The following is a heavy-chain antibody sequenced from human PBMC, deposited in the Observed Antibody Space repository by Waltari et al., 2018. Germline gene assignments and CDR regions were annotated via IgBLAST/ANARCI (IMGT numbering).Heavy chain of an antibody. J-gene: IGHJ4*02. Sequence: EVQLVESGGGLVKPGGSLRLSCAASGFTFSNAWMSWVRQAPGKGLEWFGRIKSKTDGGTTDYAAPVKGRFTISRDDSKNTLYLQMNSLKTEDTAVYYCISGTGYWGQGTLVTVSS. D-gene: IGHD1-1*01. CDR2: IKSKTDGGTT. CDR3: ISGTGY. V-gene: IGHV3-15*01. CDR1: GFTFSNAW.